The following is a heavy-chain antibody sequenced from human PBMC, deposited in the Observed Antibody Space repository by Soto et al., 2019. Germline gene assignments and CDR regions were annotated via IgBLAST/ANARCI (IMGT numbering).Heavy chain of an antibody. CDR2: MYSGGGT. CDR1: GFTVSHNY. D-gene: IGHD5-12*01. Sequence: EVQLVESGGGLVQPGGSLRLSCAASGFTVSHNYMSWVRQPTGKGLEWVSVMYSGGGTYYADSVKGRFTISRHNSQNTLYLQMNSLRTEDTAVDYCASGSPSGRHYWGQGTLVTVSS. CDR3: ASGSPSGRHY. V-gene: IGHV3-53*04. J-gene: IGHJ4*02.